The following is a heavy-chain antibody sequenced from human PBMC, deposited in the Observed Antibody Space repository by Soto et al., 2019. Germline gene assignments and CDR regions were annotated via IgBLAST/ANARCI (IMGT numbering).Heavy chain of an antibody. CDR3: ARQAAFYDSSGSGHFDY. CDR1: GGSISSGVYS. D-gene: IGHD3-22*01. CDR2: IYHSGST. V-gene: IGHV4-30-2*01. Sequence: SETLSLTCAVSGGSISSGVYSWIWIRQPPGKVLEWIGYIYHSGSTYYNPSLGSRVTISVDRSKNQFSLKLSSVTAADTAVYYCARQAAFYDSSGSGHFDYWGQGTLVTVSS. J-gene: IGHJ4*02.